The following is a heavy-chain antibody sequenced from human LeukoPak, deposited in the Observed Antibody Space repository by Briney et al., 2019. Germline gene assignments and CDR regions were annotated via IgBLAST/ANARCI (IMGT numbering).Heavy chain of an antibody. CDR2: INPIGGDT. J-gene: IGHJ4*02. CDR3: AREVTTGTFNN. D-gene: IGHD1-1*01. Sequence: GASVKVSCRASGYNFSVNYMHWVRQAPGQGLEWMGRINPIGGDTNYVQNSQGRVTMTRDTSISTAHMELSRLRSDDTAVYYCAREVTTGTFNNWGQGTLVTVSS. V-gene: IGHV1-2*06. CDR1: GYNFSVNY.